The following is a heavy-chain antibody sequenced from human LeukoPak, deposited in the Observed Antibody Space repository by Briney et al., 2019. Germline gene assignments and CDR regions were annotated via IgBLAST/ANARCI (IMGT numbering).Heavy chain of an antibody. J-gene: IGHJ4*02. D-gene: IGHD2-2*01. CDR2: ISGSGGST. CDR3: ANGFRGYQLPSYYFDY. CDR1: GGSISSGGYS. Sequence: ETLSLTCAVSGGSISSGGYSWSWVRQAPGKGLEWVSAISGSGGSTYYADSVKGRFTISRDNSKNTLYLQMNSLRAEDTAVYYCANGFRGYQLPSYYFDYWGQGTLVTVSS. V-gene: IGHV3-23*01.